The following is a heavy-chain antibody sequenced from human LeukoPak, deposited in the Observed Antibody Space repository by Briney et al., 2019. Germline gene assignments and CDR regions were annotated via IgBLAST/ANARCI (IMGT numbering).Heavy chain of an antibody. J-gene: IGHJ5*02. CDR3: ARDGAAGGHGVPHT. D-gene: IGHD4-17*01. Sequence: PGGSLRLSCAASGVAFSSYSMNWVRQAPGKGLESVSSISSSSYIYYADSVKGRFTISRDNAKNSLYLQMNSLRADDTALYYCARDGAAGGHGVPHTWGQGTLVTVSS. V-gene: IGHV3-21*01. CDR2: ISSSSYI. CDR1: GVAFSSYS.